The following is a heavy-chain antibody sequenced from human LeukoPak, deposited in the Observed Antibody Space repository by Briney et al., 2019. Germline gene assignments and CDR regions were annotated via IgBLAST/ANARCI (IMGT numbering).Heavy chain of an antibody. Sequence: ASVKVSCKASGYTFTSYYMHWVRQAPGQGLEWMGIINPSGGSTSYAQKFQGRVTITADKSTSTAYMELSSLRSEDTAVYYCAREPTQPLHFGEFHPFDNWGQGTLVTVSS. V-gene: IGHV1-46*01. D-gene: IGHD3-10*01. CDR3: AREPTQPLHFGEFHPFDN. CDR1: GYTFTSYY. CDR2: INPSGGST. J-gene: IGHJ4*02.